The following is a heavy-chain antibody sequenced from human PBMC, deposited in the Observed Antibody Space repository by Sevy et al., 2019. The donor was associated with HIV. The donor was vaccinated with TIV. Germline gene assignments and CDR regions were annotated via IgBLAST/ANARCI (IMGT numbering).Heavy chain of an antibody. CDR1: GFTFSDYY. D-gene: IGHD3-10*01. CDR2: ISSSGSTI. J-gene: IGHJ4*02. V-gene: IGHV3-11*01. Sequence: GGSLRLSCAASGFTFSDYYMSWIRQAPGKGLEWDSYISSSGSTIYYADSVKRRFTISRDNAKNSLYLQMNSLRAEDTAVYYCAKITMVRGVSVGEYYFDYWGQGTLVTVSS. CDR3: AKITMVRGVSVGEYYFDY.